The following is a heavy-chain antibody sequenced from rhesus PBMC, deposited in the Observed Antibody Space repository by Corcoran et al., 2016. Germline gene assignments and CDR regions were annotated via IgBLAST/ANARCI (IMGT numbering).Heavy chain of an antibody. J-gene: IGHJ2*01. Sequence: QVQLQESGPGLVKPSETLSLTCAGSGGSISSNYWRWIRQPPGKGLEWIGRICGSVGGPDHTPPRKGGGTLATDTAKNQFSRKLSSVTAADTAGYYGARGGVRYSWNYWYFDLWGPGTPITISS. CDR3: ARGGVRYSWNYWYFDL. V-gene: IGHV4-160*01. CDR2: ICGSVGGP. D-gene: IGHD1-1*01. CDR1: GGSISSNY.